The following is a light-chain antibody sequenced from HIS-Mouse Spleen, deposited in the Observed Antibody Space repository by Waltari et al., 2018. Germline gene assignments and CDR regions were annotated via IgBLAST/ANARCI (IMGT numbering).Light chain of an antibody. CDR1: ALPKQY. Sequence: SYELTQPPSVSVSPGQTARITCSGDALPKQYAYWYQQKPGQAPVLVIYKDSERPSGIPERFSGSSSGTTVTLTISGVRAEDEADYYCQSADSSGTYSVVFGGGTKLTVL. CDR2: KDS. CDR3: QSADSSGTYSVV. V-gene: IGLV3-25*03. J-gene: IGLJ2*01.